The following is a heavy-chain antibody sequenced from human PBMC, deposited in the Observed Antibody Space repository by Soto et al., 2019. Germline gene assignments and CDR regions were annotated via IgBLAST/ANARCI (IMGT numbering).Heavy chain of an antibody. V-gene: IGHV3-23*01. CDR2: ISGGGGST. CDR3: AKVSLGALTFTEYYYYGMDV. D-gene: IGHD1-26*01. Sequence: PGGSLRLSCAASGFTFSTYAMNWVRQAPGKGLEWVSAISGGGGSTYYADSVKGRVTISRDNSKNTLYLQMNSLRAEDTAVYYCAKVSLGALTFTEYYYYGMDVCGQGTTVTVSS. J-gene: IGHJ6*02. CDR1: GFTFSTYA.